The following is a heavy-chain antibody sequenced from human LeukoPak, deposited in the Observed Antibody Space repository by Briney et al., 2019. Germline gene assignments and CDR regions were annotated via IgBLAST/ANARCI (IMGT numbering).Heavy chain of an antibody. J-gene: IGHJ4*02. CDR1: GYSFTSYW. V-gene: IGHV5-51*01. CDR2: IYPGDSDT. D-gene: IGHD1-14*01. CDR3: ARQHFASSGNLYFDY. Sequence: GESLKISCKGSGYSFTSYWIGRVRQMPGKGLEWMGIIYPGDSDTRYSPSFQGQVTISADKSISTAYLQWSSLKASDTAMYYCARQHFASSGNLYFDYWGQGTLVTVSS.